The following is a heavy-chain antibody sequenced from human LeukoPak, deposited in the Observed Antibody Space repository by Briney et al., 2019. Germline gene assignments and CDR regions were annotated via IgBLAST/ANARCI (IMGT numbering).Heavy chain of an antibody. CDR1: GYSFSSGYY. J-gene: IGHJ6*03. V-gene: IGHV4-38-2*02. CDR3: ARLRDYYYNYMDV. CDR2: INHSGST. Sequence: SETLSLTCSVSGYSFSSGYYWGWIRQPPGKGLEWIGEINHSGSTNYNPSLKSRVTISVDTSKIQISLKLNSVTAADTAVYYCARLRDYYYNYMDVWGKGTTVTISS.